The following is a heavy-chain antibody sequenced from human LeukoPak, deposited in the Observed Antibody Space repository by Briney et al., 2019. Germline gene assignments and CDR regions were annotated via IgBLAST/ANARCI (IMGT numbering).Heavy chain of an antibody. V-gene: IGHV5-10-1*01. CDR1: GYSFTNYW. Sequence: GESLKISCKGSGYSFTNYWITWVRQMPGTGLEWMGRIDPSDSYANYNPSFQGHVTISADKSISTAYLQWSSLKASDTAMYYCARHHYGDSNFDYWGQGTLVSVSS. CDR2: IDPSDSYA. D-gene: IGHD4-17*01. J-gene: IGHJ4*02. CDR3: ARHHYGDSNFDY.